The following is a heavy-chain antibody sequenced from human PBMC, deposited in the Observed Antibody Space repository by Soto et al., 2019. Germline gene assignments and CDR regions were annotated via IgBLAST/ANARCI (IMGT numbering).Heavy chain of an antibody. CDR2: MNPNSGNT. V-gene: IGHV1-8*01. Sequence: QVQLVQSGAEVKKPGASVKVSCKASGYTFTSDDINWVRQAPGQGLEWMGWMNPNSGNTGFAQNFQGRVTLTRNNSITTAYMELRSLRSDDTAIYYCANGYIGHWGQGTLVTVSS. J-gene: IGHJ4*02. D-gene: IGHD5-12*01. CDR1: GYTFTSDD. CDR3: ANGYIGH.